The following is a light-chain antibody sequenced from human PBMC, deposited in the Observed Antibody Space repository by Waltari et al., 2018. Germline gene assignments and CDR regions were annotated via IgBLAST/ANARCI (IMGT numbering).Light chain of an antibody. CDR3: HQHYTTPWT. V-gene: IGKV4-1*01. CDR1: RCVSYTDNNKNY. CDR2: WAS. J-gene: IGKJ1*01. Sequence: DIAMTQSPDSLAVSLGERATINCKSSRCVSYTDNNKNYLTCYQQKPGQPPRLHISWASTRESGVPDRFIGSGSGTDFTLTISSLQAEDVAVYYCHQHYTTPWTFGQGTLVEL.